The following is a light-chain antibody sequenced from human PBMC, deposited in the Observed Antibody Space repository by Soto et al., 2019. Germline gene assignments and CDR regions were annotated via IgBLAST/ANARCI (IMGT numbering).Light chain of an antibody. V-gene: IGKV1-5*01. Sequence: TQSPGTLSLSPGERATLSCRASQTGSNSYLAWYQQKPGKAPKLLIYDASSLESGVPSRFSGSGSGTEFTLTISSLQPDDFATYYCQQYNSYSRTFGQGTKVDIK. J-gene: IGKJ1*01. CDR2: DAS. CDR1: QTGSNS. CDR3: QQYNSYSRT.